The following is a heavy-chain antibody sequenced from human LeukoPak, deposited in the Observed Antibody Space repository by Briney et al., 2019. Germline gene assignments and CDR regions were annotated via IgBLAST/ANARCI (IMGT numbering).Heavy chain of an antibody. V-gene: IGHV4-34*01. J-gene: IGHJ4*02. CDR2: INHSGST. CDR1: GGSISGYY. D-gene: IGHD5-18*01. CDR3: ARGLYSYGYRD. Sequence: PSETLSLTCTVSGGSISGYYWSWIRQPPGEGLEWIGEINHSGSTNYNPSLKSRVTISVDTSKNQFSLKLSSVTAADTAVYYCARGLYSYGYRDWGQGTLVTVSS.